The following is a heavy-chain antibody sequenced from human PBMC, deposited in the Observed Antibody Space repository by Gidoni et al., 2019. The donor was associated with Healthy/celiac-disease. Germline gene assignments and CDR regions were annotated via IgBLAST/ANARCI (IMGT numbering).Heavy chain of an antibody. D-gene: IGHD3-10*01. Sequence: EVQLVESGGGLVQPGGSLRLSCAASGFPFSSYWMSWVRQAPGKGLEWVANIKQDGSEKYYVDSVKGRFTISRDNAKNSLYLQMNSLRAEDTAVYYCARTLPGGAARDYWGQGTLVTVSS. CDR2: IKQDGSEK. J-gene: IGHJ4*02. CDR1: GFPFSSYW. CDR3: ARTLPGGAARDY. V-gene: IGHV3-7*01.